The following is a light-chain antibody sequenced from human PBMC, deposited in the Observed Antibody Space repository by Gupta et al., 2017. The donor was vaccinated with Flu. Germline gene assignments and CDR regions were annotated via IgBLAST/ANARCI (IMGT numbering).Light chain of an antibody. Sequence: EVVLTQSPAPLSLSPGERATLSSRANQSVSSYLAWYQQKPGQAPRLLIYDPANRATGIPASFSGSGSVTVFTLTISRLDPEDFAFYHCQHPLYTFGQGTKLEIK. CDR3: QHPLYT. V-gene: IGKV3-11*01. CDR1: QSVSSY. J-gene: IGKJ2*01. CDR2: DPA.